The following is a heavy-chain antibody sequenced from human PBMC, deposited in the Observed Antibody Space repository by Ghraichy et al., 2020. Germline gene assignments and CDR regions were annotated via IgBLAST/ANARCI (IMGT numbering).Heavy chain of an antibody. CDR3: ARLKYGDYDHFDY. V-gene: IGHV3-66*02. D-gene: IGHD4-17*01. Sequence: GGSLRLSCAASGFTVSSNYMSWDRQAPGKGLEWVSVIYSGGSTYYADSVKGRFTISRDNSKNTLYLQMNSLRAEDTAVYYCARLKYGDYDHFDYWGQGTLVTVSS. CDR1: GFTVSSNY. CDR2: IYSGGST. J-gene: IGHJ4*02.